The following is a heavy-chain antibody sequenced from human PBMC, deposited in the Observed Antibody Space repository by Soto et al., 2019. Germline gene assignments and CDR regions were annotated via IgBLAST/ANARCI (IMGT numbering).Heavy chain of an antibody. CDR1: GGFI. CDR2: IYNSGRY. Sequence: PSETLSLTCTVSGGFIWGWIPESPDKGLEWIGYIYNSGRYNYNPSLESRLTISIDTSKNQFSLKLSSVTAADTAVYYCARAMRVGTYYYGSGSPGGAFDIWGQGTMVTVS. CDR3: ARAMRVGTYYYGSGSPGGAFDI. V-gene: IGHV4-59*12. J-gene: IGHJ3*02. D-gene: IGHD3-10*01.